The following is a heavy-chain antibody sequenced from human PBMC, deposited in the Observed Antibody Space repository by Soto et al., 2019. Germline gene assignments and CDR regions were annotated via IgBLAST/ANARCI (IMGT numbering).Heavy chain of an antibody. V-gene: IGHV4-31*03. CDR1: GGSISSGGYY. J-gene: IGHJ5*02. CDR3: ARLRGNQLLGWFDP. CDR2: IYHSGTT. Sequence: QVQLQESGPGLVKPSQTLSLTCTVSGGSISSGGYYWSWIRQHPGKGLEWIGYIYHSGTTYYNPSLKSRATISVDTSKNQCPLKLTSVTAANTAVYYCARLRGNQLLGWFDPWGQGTLVTVSS. D-gene: IGHD2-2*01.